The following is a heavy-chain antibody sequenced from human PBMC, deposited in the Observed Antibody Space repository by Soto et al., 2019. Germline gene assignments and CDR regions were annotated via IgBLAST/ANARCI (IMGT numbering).Heavy chain of an antibody. D-gene: IGHD1-1*01. Sequence: SEPLSLTCSVYGGSFIVYYWSWLRQPPGKGLEWIGEINHSGSPNYNPSLKSRVTISVDTSKNQFSLKMTSVTAADTAVYYCATANWSHHYFDPWGQGTLVTVSS. CDR2: INHSGSP. J-gene: IGHJ5*02. CDR1: GGSFIVYY. V-gene: IGHV4-34*01. CDR3: ATANWSHHYFDP.